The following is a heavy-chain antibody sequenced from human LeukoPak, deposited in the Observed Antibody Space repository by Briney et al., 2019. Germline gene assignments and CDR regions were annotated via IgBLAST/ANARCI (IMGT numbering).Heavy chain of an antibody. J-gene: IGHJ4*02. V-gene: IGHV1-46*01. Sequence: ASVKVSCKASGYTFTSYYMHWVRQAPGQGLEWMGIINPSGGSTSYAQKFQGRVTMTRDTSTSTVYMELSSLRSEDTAVYYCARGGDYYDSSGYSPYYFDYWGQGTLVTVSS. CDR3: ARGGDYYDSSGYSPYYFDY. CDR1: GYTFTSYY. CDR2: INPSGGST. D-gene: IGHD3-22*01.